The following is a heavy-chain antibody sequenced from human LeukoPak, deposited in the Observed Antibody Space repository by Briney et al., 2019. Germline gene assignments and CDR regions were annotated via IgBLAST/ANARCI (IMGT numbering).Heavy chain of an antibody. CDR2: IYHSGST. D-gene: IGHD3-9*01. J-gene: IGHJ3*02. Sequence: PSETLSLTCTVSGFSISSGFHWGWIRQPPGKGLEWIGSIYHSGSTYYNPSLKSRVTISVNTSKNHFSLRLSSVTAADTAKYYCLLVGDMVAGYDALDIWGQGTMVTVSS. V-gene: IGHV4-38-2*02. CDR3: LLVGDMVAGYDALDI. CDR1: GFSISSGFH.